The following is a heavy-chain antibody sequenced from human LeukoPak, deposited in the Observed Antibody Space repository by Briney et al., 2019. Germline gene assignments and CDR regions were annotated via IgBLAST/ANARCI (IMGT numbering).Heavy chain of an antibody. V-gene: IGHV1-8*01. CDR2: MNPNSGNT. D-gene: IGHD2-8*01. CDR3: ARVKFESNGDAFDI. CDR1: GYTFTSYD. J-gene: IGHJ3*02. Sequence: ASVKVSCKASGYTFTSYDINWVRQATGQGLEWMGWMNPNSGNTGYAQKFQGRVTMTRNTPISTAYMELSSLRSEDTAVYYCARVKFESNGDAFDIWGQGTMVTVSS.